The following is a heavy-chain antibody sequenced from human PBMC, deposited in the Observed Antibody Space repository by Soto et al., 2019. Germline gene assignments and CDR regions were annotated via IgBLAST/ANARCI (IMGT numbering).Heavy chain of an antibody. D-gene: IGHD3-22*01. Sequence: PWGSLRLSCAASGFTFSDYDMTWVRQAPGKGLEWVSDINANGAKTYYADSVKGRLTISRDNSKNTVYLQMDSLRADDTAVYYCARIFGSSGYSLTLGFDIWGQGTMVTVSS. CDR3: ARIFGSSGYSLTLGFDI. CDR1: GFTFSDYD. V-gene: IGHV3-23*01. CDR2: INANGAKT. J-gene: IGHJ3*02.